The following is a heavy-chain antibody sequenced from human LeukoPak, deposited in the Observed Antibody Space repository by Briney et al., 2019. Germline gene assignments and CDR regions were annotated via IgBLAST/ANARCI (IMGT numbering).Heavy chain of an antibody. J-gene: IGHJ4*02. CDR1: GGSISSYY. V-gene: IGHV4-59*01. CDR3: ARDRLYSNYGGFDY. CDR2: IYYSGST. Sequence: SETLSLTCTVSGGSISSYYWSWIRQPPGKGLEWIGYIYYSGSTNYNPSLKSRVTISVDTSKNQFSLKLSSMTAADTAVYYCARDRLYSNYGGFDYWGQGTLVTVSS. D-gene: IGHD4-11*01.